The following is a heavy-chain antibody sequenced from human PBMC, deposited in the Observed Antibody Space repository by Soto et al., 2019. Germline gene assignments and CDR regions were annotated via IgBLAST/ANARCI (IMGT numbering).Heavy chain of an antibody. V-gene: IGHV1-69*02. CDR1: GGTFSSYT. CDR2: IIPILGIA. CDR3: AGHGDRPGSDWFDP. D-gene: IGHD4-17*01. J-gene: IGHJ5*02. Sequence: QVQLVQSGAEVKKPGSSVKVSCKASGGTFSSYTISWVRQAPGQGHEWMGRIIPILGIANYAQKFQGRVTITADKSTSTAYMELSSLRSEDTAVYYCAGHGDRPGSDWFDPWGQGTLVTVSS.